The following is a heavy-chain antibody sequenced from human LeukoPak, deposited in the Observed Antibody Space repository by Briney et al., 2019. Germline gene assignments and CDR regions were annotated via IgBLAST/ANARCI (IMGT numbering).Heavy chain of an antibody. CDR3: ARDRYSSGGLDV. Sequence: GGSLRLSCAASGFTFSNYWMSWVRQAPGKGLEWVAHIKRDGSEKYYVDSVKGRFTISRDNAKNSLYLQMNSLRAEDTAVYYCARDRYSSGGLDVWGQGTTVTVSS. CDR1: GFTFSNYW. J-gene: IGHJ6*02. D-gene: IGHD3-22*01. CDR2: IKRDGSEK. V-gene: IGHV3-7*04.